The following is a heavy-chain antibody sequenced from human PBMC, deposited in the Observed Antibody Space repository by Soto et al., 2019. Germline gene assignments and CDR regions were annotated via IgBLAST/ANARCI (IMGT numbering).Heavy chain of an antibody. CDR2: IYYSGST. V-gene: IGHV4-59*12. Sequence: ASETLSLTCTVSGGYLSSYYLSWIRPPPGKGLEWIGYIYYSGSTNYNPSLKSRVTISVDTSKNQFSLKLSSVTAADTAVYYCATELRKRRDGYNWREYYYYYGMDVWGQGTTVTVSS. CDR3: ATELRKRRDGYNWREYYYYYGMDV. D-gene: IGHD5-12*01. CDR1: GGYLSSYY. J-gene: IGHJ6*02.